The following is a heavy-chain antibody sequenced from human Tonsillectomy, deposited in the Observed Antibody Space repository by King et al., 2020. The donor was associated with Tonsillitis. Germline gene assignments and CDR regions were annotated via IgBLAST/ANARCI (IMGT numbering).Heavy chain of an antibody. CDR3: ARVGVNLVVPAAMFTWFDP. V-gene: IGHV4-61*01. J-gene: IGHJ5*02. D-gene: IGHD2-2*01. Sequence: SSGSYYWSWIRQPPGKGLEWIGYIYYSGSTNYNPSLKSRVTISVDTSKNQFSLKLSSVTAADTAVYYCARVGVNLVVPAAMFTWFDPWGQGTLVTVSS. CDR1: SSGSYY. CDR2: IYYSGST.